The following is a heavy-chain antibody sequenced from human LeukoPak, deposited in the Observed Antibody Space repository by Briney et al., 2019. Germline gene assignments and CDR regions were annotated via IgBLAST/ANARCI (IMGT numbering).Heavy chain of an antibody. CDR3: ARVAPLTDQGAIFDY. Sequence: KPSETLSLTCTVSGGSISSGGYYWSWIRQHPGKGLEWIGYIYYSGSTYYNPSLKSRVTISVDTSKNQFSLKLSSVTAADTAVYYCARVAPLTDQGAIFDYWGQGTLVTVSS. V-gene: IGHV4-31*03. CDR2: IYYSGST. CDR1: GGSISSGGYY. D-gene: IGHD2-21*02. J-gene: IGHJ4*02.